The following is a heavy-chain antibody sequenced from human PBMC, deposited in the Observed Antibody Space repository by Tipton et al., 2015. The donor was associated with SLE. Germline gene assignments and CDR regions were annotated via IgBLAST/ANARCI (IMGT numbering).Heavy chain of an antibody. CDR2: INTDGSTT. Sequence: GSLRLSCAASGFTFSNYWMHWVRQTPEKGLVWVSRINTDGSTTNYADSVKGRFTISRDNAKNTLYLQMNSLRAEDTAVYYCARDISWNSPDYWGQGALVTVSS. J-gene: IGHJ4*02. CDR1: GFTFSNYW. V-gene: IGHV3-74*01. D-gene: IGHD1-7*01. CDR3: ARDISWNSPDY.